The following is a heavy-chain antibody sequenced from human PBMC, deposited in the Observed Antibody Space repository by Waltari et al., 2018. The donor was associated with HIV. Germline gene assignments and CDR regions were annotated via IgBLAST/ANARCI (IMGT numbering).Heavy chain of an antibody. CDR2: INCGKGNT. D-gene: IGHD6-19*01. Sequence: QVQLVPSGAEVAKPGASVRLSCKTSDYTFGDYAIHWVRQAPGQGLEWMGWINCGKGNTRYSETSQGRFTITRDTSAATAYLEVTDLRSEDTALYYCAREPIISVANNAFDVWGLGSLVTVSS. V-gene: IGHV1-3*01. J-gene: IGHJ3*01. CDR3: AREPIISVANNAFDV. CDR1: DYTFGDYA.